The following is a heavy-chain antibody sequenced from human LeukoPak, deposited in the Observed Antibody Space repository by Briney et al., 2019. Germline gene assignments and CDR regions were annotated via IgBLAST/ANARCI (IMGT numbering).Heavy chain of an antibody. J-gene: IGHJ4*02. CDR2: INSDGSST. CDR3: ARVFPSLGFGELHYYFDY. D-gene: IGHD3-10*01. Sequence: GGSLRLSCAASGFTFSSYWMHWVRQAPGKGLVWVSRINSDGSSTSYADSVKGRFTISRDNAKNTLFLQMNSLRAEDTAVYYCARVFPSLGFGELHYYFDYWGQGTLVTVSS. CDR1: GFTFSSYW. V-gene: IGHV3-74*01.